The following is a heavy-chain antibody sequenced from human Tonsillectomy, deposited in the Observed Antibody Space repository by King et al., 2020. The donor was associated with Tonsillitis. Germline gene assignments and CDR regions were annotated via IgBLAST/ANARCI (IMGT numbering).Heavy chain of an antibody. V-gene: IGHV3-74*01. CDR3: ARPVASTRNAFDI. CDR1: GFTLTNYW. D-gene: IGHD6-19*01. J-gene: IGHJ3*02. Sequence: VQLVESGGDLVQPGGSLSLSFAASGFTLTNYWIHWVRPGPGKGLLWVSRINSHESSTHYADSVKGRFTISRDNAKNTLYLQMNSPRAEDTAVYYCARPVASTRNAFDIWGQGTMVTVSS. CDR2: INSHESST.